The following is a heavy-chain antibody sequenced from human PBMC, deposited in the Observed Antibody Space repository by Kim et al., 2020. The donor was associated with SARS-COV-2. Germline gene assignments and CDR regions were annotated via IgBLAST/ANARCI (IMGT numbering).Heavy chain of an antibody. V-gene: IGHV3-30*18. J-gene: IGHJ4*01. D-gene: IGHD3-22*01. CDR3: AKSYYDSSGYYRHLMYF. CDR2: ISYDGSNK. Sequence: GGSLRLSCAASGFTFSSYGMHWVRQAPGKGLEWVAVISYDGSNKYYADSVKGRFTISRDNSKNTLYLQMNSLRAEDTAVYYCAKSYYDSSGYYRHLMYF. CDR1: GFTFSSYG.